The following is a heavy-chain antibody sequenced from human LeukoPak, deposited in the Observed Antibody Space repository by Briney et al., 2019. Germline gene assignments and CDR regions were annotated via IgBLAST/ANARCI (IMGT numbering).Heavy chain of an antibody. V-gene: IGHV4-39*01. CDR2: IYYSGST. J-gene: IGHJ5*02. CDR3: ARVFWRWLVNNWFDP. CDR1: GGSISSSSYY. Sequence: SETLSLTCTVSGGSISSSSYYWGWIRQPPGKGLEWIGSIYYSGSTYYNPSLKSRVTISVDTSKNQFSLKLSSVTAADTAVYYCARVFWRWLVNNWFDPWGQGTLVTVSS. D-gene: IGHD6-19*01.